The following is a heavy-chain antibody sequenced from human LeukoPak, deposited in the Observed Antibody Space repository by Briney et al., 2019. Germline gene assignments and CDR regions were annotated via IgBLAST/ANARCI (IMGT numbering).Heavy chain of an antibody. CDR2: IYYSGST. J-gene: IGHJ5*02. CDR3: ARGYKSPTVLDP. V-gene: IGHV4-30-4*01. Sequence: SETLSLTCTVSGGSISSGDYYWSWIRQPPGKGLEWIGYIYYSGSTYYNPSLKSRVTISVDTSKNQFSLKLSSVTAADTAVYYCARGYKSPTVLDPWGQGTLVTVSS. CDR1: GGSISSGDYY. D-gene: IGHD5-18*01.